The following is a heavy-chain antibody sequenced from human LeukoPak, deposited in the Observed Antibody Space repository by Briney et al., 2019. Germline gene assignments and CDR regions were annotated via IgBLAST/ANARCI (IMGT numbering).Heavy chain of an antibody. V-gene: IGHV3-23*01. Sequence: TGGSLRLSCAASGFTFSSYAMSWVRQAPGKGLEWVSAISGSGGSTYYADSVKGRFTISRDNSKNTLYLQMNSLRAEDTAVYYCAKAVSGNYIKGFDYWGQGILVTVSS. CDR2: ISGSGGST. D-gene: IGHD1-26*01. CDR1: GFTFSSYA. CDR3: AKAVSGNYIKGFDY. J-gene: IGHJ4*02.